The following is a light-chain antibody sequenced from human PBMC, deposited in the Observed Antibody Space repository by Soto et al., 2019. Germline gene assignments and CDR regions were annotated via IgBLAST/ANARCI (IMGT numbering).Light chain of an antibody. J-gene: IGLJ7*01. CDR2: RNN. CDR1: SSNIGSNY. Sequence: QSVLTQPPSASGTPGQRVTISCSGSSSNIGSNYVYWYQQLPGTAPKLLIYRNNQRPSGVPDRFSGSKSGTSASLAISGLRSEDEADYYCAAWDASLSGPVFGGGTQRTVL. V-gene: IGLV1-47*01. CDR3: AAWDASLSGPV.